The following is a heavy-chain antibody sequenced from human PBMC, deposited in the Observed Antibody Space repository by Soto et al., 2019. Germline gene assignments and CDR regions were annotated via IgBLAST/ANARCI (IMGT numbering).Heavy chain of an antibody. D-gene: IGHD3-22*01. CDR2: ISASGST. J-gene: IGHJ5*02. CDR1: GGSISDGYY. CDR3: ARRDRSGFSYWLGT. Sequence: SETLSLTCTVSGGSISDGYYWTWIRQHPGKGLEWIGSISASGSTSYNPSLKSRLTVSVDKSKNQFSLNLRSVTAADTAVYYCARRDRSGFSYWLGTWGQGTLVTVSS. V-gene: IGHV4-31*03.